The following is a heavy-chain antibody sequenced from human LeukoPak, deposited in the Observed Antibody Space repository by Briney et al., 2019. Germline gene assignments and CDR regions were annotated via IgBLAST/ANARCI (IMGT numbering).Heavy chain of an antibody. D-gene: IGHD6-19*01. CDR1: GDPVSSGDFY. J-gene: IGHJ3*02. CDR2: TYHTGSS. Sequence: SATLSLTCTVSGDPVSSGDFYWSWIRQSPGRGLQWIAYTYHTGSSNYSPSLRSRVTISMDTSKNQFSLNLNSVTAADTAVYYCARQLAQAEGRAFDIWGQGTKVTVSS. CDR3: ARQLAQAEGRAFDI. V-gene: IGHV4-61*08.